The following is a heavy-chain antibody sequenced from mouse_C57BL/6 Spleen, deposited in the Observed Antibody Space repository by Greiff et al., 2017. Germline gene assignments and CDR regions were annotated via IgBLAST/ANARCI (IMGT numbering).Heavy chain of an antibody. CDR2: ISSGGSYS. V-gene: IGHV5-6*02. J-gene: IGHJ1*03. Sequence: DVMLVESGGDLVKPGGSLKLSCAASGFTFSSYGMSWVRQTPDTKLEWVATISSGGSYSYYPDSVKGRFTISRDNAKNTLYLQMSSLKSEDTAMYYWARPDSGFDVWGTGTTVTVSS. CDR3: ARPDSGFDV. CDR1: GFTFSSYG. D-gene: IGHD3-1*01.